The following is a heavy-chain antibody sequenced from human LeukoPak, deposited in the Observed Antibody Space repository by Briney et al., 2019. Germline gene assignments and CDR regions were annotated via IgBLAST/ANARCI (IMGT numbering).Heavy chain of an antibody. V-gene: IGHV3-7*01. Sequence: PGGTLRLSCAASGFTFSSYGMSWVRQAPGKGLEWVANINLEGSQKYYVDSLKGRFTISRDNANNLLYLQMNSLRAEDTVVYYCARSVTPQYFQHWGQGTLVTVSS. D-gene: IGHD4-17*01. CDR3: ARSVTPQYFQH. CDR2: INLEGSQK. CDR1: GFTFSSYG. J-gene: IGHJ1*01.